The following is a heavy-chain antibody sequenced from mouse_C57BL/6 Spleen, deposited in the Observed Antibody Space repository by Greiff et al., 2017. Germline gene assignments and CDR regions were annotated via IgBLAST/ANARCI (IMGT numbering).Heavy chain of an antibody. CDR3: HYYGSSLYYFDY. J-gene: IGHJ2*01. D-gene: IGHD1-1*01. CDR1: GYTFTDYE. CDR2: IDPETGGT. Sequence: QVQLQQSGAELVRPGASVTLSCKASGYTFTDYEMHWVKQTPVHGLEWIGAIDPETGGTAYNQKFKGKAILTADKSSSTAYMELRSLTSEDSAVYYSHYYGSSLYYFDYWGQGTTLTVTS. V-gene: IGHV1-15*01.